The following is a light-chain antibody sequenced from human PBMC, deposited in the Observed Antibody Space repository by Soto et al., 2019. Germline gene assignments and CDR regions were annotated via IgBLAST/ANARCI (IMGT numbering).Light chain of an antibody. J-gene: IGKJ4*01. CDR3: QQYGTSPVT. CDR1: QSVSSY. CDR2: DAS. V-gene: IGKV3-11*01. Sequence: EIVLTQSPGTLCLCPGERATLSCRASQSVSSYLAWYQQRPGQAPRLLIYDASNRATGIPARFSGSGSGTDFTLTIDNLEPEDFAVYFCQQYGTSPVTFGGGTKVDIK.